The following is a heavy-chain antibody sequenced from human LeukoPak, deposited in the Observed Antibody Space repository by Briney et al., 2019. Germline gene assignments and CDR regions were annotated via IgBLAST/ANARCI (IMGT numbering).Heavy chain of an antibody. CDR1: GYTFTGYY. J-gene: IGHJ4*02. D-gene: IGHD6-13*01. CDR3: AKGPPIYSSSWYSGDY. CDR2: INPNSGGT. V-gene: IGHV1-2*02. Sequence: ASVKVSCKASGYTFTGYYMHWVRQAPGQGLEWMGWINPNSGGTNYAQKFQGRVTMTRDTSISTAYMELSRLRSDDTAVYYCAKGPPIYSSSWYSGDYWGQGTLVTVSS.